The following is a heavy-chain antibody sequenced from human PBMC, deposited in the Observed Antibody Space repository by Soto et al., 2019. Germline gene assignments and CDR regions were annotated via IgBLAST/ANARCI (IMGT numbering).Heavy chain of an antibody. CDR2: VSYDGSNK. CDR3: AKDLGYCSGGSCYSEGYFDS. D-gene: IGHD2-15*01. Sequence: QVQLVESGGGVVQPGRSLRLSCAASGFTFSSYGMHWVRQAPVKGREWGALVSYDGSNKNYADSVKGRFAISRDNSKKTLYLQMNMLRTEDAAVYYCAKDLGYCSGGSCYSEGYFDSWGQGALVTVSS. J-gene: IGHJ4*02. V-gene: IGHV3-30*18. CDR1: GFTFSSYG.